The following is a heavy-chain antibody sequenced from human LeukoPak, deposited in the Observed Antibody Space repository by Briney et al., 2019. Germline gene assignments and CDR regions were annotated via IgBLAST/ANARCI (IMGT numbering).Heavy chain of an antibody. CDR2: INPNSGGT. D-gene: IGHD3-10*01. Sequence: ASVKVSCKASGYTFTGYYMHWVRQAPGQGLEWMGRINPNSGGTNYAQKFQGRVTMTRDTSISTAYMELSRLRSDDTAVYYCARIGSGSYYHNWFDPRGQGTLVTVSS. CDR1: GYTFTGYY. V-gene: IGHV1-2*06. J-gene: IGHJ5*02. CDR3: ARIGSGSYYHNWFDP.